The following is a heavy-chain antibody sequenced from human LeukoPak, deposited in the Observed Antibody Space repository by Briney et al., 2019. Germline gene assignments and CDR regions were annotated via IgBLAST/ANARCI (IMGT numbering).Heavy chain of an antibody. V-gene: IGHV3-48*01. Sequence: GGSLRLSCAVSGFTFSSYSMNWVRQAPGKGLEWVSYIGSSSSTMYYADSVKGRFTISRDNAKNSLYLQMNSLRAEDTAVYYCARGYWSSTNCLDYWGQGTLVTVSS. CDR3: ARGYWSSTNCLDY. J-gene: IGHJ4*02. CDR1: GFTFSSYS. D-gene: IGHD2-2*01. CDR2: IGSSSSTM.